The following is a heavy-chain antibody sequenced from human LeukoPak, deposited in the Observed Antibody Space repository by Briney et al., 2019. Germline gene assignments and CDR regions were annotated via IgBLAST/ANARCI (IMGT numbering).Heavy chain of an antibody. V-gene: IGHV4-4*07. J-gene: IGHJ4*02. CDR2: IYTSGST. CDR1: GGSISSYY. CDR3: ARALYDYVWGSYRRPSYYFDY. Sequence: SETLSLTCTVSGGSISSYYWSWIRQPAGKGLEWIGRIYTSGSTNYNPSLKSRVTMSVDTSKNQFSLKLSSVTAADTAVYYCARALYDYVWGSYRRPSYYFDYWGQGTLVTVSS. D-gene: IGHD3-16*02.